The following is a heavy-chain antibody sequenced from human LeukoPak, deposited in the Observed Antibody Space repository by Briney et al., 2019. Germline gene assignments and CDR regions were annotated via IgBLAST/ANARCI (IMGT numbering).Heavy chain of an antibody. J-gene: IGHJ3*02. CDR1: GYTFTVYY. CDR2: INPNSGGT. V-gene: IGHV1-2*02. CDR3: ARSYPSDAFDM. Sequence: ASVKVSCKASGYTFTVYYMHWLRQVPGQGLEWMGWINPNSGGTNYAQEFQGRVTVTRDTSISTAYMELSSLRSDDTAVYFCARSYPSDAFDMWSQGTMVTVSS.